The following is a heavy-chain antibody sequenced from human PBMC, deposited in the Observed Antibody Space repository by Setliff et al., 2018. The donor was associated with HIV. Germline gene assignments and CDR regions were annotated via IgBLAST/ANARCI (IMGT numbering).Heavy chain of an antibody. D-gene: IGHD4-17*01. CDR3: TRSTTAD. CDR2: IYPNTGGT. Sequence: ASVKVSCKASGYTFTEFYVHWVRQAPGEGLEWIGWIYPNTGGTNYAQKFQGRVTMTRDTSIRTAYMELRMLTSDDTAIYYCTRSTTADWGQGTLVTVSS. V-gene: IGHV1-2*02. J-gene: IGHJ4*02. CDR1: GYTFTEFY.